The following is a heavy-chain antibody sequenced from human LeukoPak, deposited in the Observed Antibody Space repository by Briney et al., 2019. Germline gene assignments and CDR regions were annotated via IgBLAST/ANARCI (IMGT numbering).Heavy chain of an antibody. CDR2: INHSVIT. J-gene: IGHJ4*02. D-gene: IGHD3-22*01. CDR3: ARGRPYDSSGYYRSGYRTSDY. CDR1: GGSFSGYY. Sequence: SETLSLTCAVYGGSFSGYYWSWIRQPPGKGLEWIGEINHSVITNYNPSLKSRVTISVDTSKNQFSLKLSSVTAADTAVYYCARGRPYDSSGYYRSGYRTSDYWGQGTLVTVSS. V-gene: IGHV4-34*01.